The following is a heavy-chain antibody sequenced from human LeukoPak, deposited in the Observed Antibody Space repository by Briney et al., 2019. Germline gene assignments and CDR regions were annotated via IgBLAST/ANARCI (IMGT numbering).Heavy chain of an antibody. D-gene: IGHD2-8*02. Sequence: ASVKVSCKASGYTFTAYGITWVRQAPGQGLEWMGWISAYNGNTKYAENLQGRVTMTTDTSTYTAYMELRNLRSDDTAFYYCARGDLDCTGGTCYPDNYWGQGTLVAVSA. CDR2: ISAYNGNT. CDR1: GYTFTAYG. V-gene: IGHV1-18*01. J-gene: IGHJ4*02. CDR3: ARGDLDCTGGTCYPDNY.